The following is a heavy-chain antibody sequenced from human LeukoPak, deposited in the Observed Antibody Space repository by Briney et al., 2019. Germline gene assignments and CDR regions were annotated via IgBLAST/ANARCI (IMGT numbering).Heavy chain of an antibody. CDR3: TTAVGYYYYMDV. V-gene: IGHV3-15*01. CDR1: GFTFSNAW. J-gene: IGHJ6*03. CDR2: IKSKTDGGTT. D-gene: IGHD2-15*01. Sequence: GESLRLSCAASGFTFSNAWMSWVRQAPGKGLEWVGRIKSKTDGGTTDYAAPVKGRFTISRDDSKNTLYLQMNSLKTEDTAVYYCTTAVGYYYYMDVWGKGTTVTVSS.